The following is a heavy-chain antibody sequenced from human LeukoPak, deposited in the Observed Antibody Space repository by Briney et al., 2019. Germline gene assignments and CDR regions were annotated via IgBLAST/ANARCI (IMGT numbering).Heavy chain of an antibody. V-gene: IGHV1-18*01. CDR3: ATSLRHYDSSGYYWDFDY. Sequence: ASVEVSCKASGYTFTSYGISWVRQAPGQGLEWMGWISAYNGNTNYAQKLQGRVTMTTDTSTSTAYMELRSLRSDDTAVYYCATSLRHYDSSGYYWDFDYWGQGTLVTVSS. CDR1: GYTFTSYG. J-gene: IGHJ4*02. D-gene: IGHD3-22*01. CDR2: ISAYNGNT.